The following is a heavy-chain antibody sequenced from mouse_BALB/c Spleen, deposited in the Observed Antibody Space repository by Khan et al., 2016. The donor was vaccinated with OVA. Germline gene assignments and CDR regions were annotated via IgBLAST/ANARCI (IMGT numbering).Heavy chain of an antibody. CDR2: ISYSGVT. J-gene: IGHJ2*01. Sequence: EVQLVETGPGLVKPSQSLSLTCTVTGYSITSGYAWNWIRQFPGNKLEWMGYISYSGVTSYTPSLKSRISITRDTSKHQFFTKLTSVTTADTATFYCAIGNYYGYYFDYWGQGTTLTVSS. D-gene: IGHD1-1*01. V-gene: IGHV3-2*02. CDR3: AIGNYYGYYFDY. CDR1: GYSITSGYA.